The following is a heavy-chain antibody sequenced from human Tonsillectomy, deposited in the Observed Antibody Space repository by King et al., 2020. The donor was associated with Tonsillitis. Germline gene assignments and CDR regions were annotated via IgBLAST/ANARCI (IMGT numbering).Heavy chain of an antibody. CDR3: VAYIVFVPAAGGFDL. V-gene: IGHV3-23*04. Sequence: VQLVESGGGLVQPGGSLRVSCAASGFTFSSYAMSWVRQAPGKGLEWVSEISSGGITTNYADSVKGRFTISRDNSKKTLYLQMDSLRAEDTALYFCVAYIVFVPAAGGFDLWGQGTQVTVSS. CDR2: ISSGGITT. D-gene: IGHD2-2*01. J-gene: IGHJ4*02. CDR1: GFTFSSYA.